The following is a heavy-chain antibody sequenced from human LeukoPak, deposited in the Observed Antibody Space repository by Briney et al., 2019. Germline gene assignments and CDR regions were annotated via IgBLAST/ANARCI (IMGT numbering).Heavy chain of an antibody. CDR2: ISGSGGST. CDR3: AKGGWSGYWYYYGMDV. Sequence: GGSLRLSCAASGFTFSSYAMTWVRQAPGKGLEWVSGISGSGGSTYYADSVKGRFTISRDNSRNTLYLQMNSLRADDTAVYYCAKGGWSGYWYYYGMDVWGQGTTVTVSS. D-gene: IGHD3-3*01. CDR1: GFTFSSYA. V-gene: IGHV3-23*01. J-gene: IGHJ6*02.